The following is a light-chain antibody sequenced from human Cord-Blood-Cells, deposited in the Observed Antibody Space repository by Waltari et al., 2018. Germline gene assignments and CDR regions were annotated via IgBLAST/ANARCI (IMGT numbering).Light chain of an antibody. Sequence: DIQMTQSPSTLSASVGDRVTITCRASQSISSWLAWYQHKPRKAPKLLIYKASSLESGVPSRFSGSGSGTEFTLTISSLQPDDFATYYCQQYNSYSWTFGQGTKVEIK. J-gene: IGKJ1*01. CDR1: QSISSW. V-gene: IGKV1-5*03. CDR3: QQYNSYSWT. CDR2: KAS.